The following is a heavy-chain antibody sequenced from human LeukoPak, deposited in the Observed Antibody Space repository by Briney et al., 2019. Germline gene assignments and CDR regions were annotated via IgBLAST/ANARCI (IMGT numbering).Heavy chain of an antibody. CDR2: IYLSGST. Sequence: SETLSLTCTVSGYSISSGYYWAWIRQPPGKGLEWFGSIYLSGSTYYNPSLKSRVTISLDPSKNQYSLRLTSVTAADPAVNFCARAGFHYDASGFYLYWGQGTLVTVSS. J-gene: IGHJ4*02. V-gene: IGHV4-38-2*02. CDR3: ARAGFHYDASGFYLY. D-gene: IGHD3-22*01. CDR1: GYSISSGYY.